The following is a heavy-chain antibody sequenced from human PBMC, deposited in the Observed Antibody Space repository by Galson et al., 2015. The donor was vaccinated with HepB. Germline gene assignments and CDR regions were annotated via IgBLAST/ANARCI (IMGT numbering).Heavy chain of an antibody. CDR1: GYTFTSYD. CDR3: ARGMPSFGVVIYCYYYYMDV. J-gene: IGHJ6*03. Sequence: GYTFTSYDINWVRQATGQGLEWMGWMNPNSGNTGYAQKFQGRVTMTRNTSISTAYMELSSLRSEDTAAYYCARGMPSFGVVIYCYYYYMDVWGKGTTVTVSS. CDR2: MNPNSGNT. D-gene: IGHD3-3*01. V-gene: IGHV1-8*01.